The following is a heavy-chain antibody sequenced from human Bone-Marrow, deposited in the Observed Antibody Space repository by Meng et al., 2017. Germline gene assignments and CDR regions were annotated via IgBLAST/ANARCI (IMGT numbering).Heavy chain of an antibody. CDR3: ARDRGYDILTGSYYYYYGMDV. CDR1: GYTFTSYY. D-gene: IGHD3-9*01. Sequence: ASAKVSCKASGYTFTSYYMHWVRQAPGQGLEWMGIINPSGGSTSYAQKFQGRVTMPRDTSTSTAYMELSSLRSEDTAVYYCARDRGYDILTGSYYYYYGMDVWGQGTMVTVSS. J-gene: IGHJ6*02. CDR2: INPSGGST. V-gene: IGHV1-46*01.